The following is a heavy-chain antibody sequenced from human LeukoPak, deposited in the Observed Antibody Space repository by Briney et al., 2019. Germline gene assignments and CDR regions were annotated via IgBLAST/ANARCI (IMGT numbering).Heavy chain of an antibody. Sequence: GGSLRLSCAASGFTFSSYAMSWVRQAPGKGLEWVSAISGSGGSTYYADSVKGRFTISRDNSKNTLYLQMNSLRAEDTAVYYCAKVRQYCSSTSCYAFFDYWGQGTLVTVSS. D-gene: IGHD2-2*01. CDR3: AKVRQYCSSTSCYAFFDY. J-gene: IGHJ4*02. CDR1: GFTFSSYA. V-gene: IGHV3-23*01. CDR2: ISGSGGST.